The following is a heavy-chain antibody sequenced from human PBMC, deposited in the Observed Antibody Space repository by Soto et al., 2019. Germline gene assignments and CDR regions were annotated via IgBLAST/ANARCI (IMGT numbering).Heavy chain of an antibody. CDR3: ARSDTRQWLVSYNWFDP. Sequence: PSQTLSLTCAISGDSVSSNSAAWNWIRQSPSRGLEWLGRTYYRSKWYNDYAVSVKSRITINPDTSKNQFSLQLNSVTPEDTAVYYCARSDTRQWLVSYNWFDPWGQGTPVTVSS. D-gene: IGHD6-19*01. V-gene: IGHV6-1*01. J-gene: IGHJ5*02. CDR1: GDSVSSNSAA. CDR2: TYYRSKWYN.